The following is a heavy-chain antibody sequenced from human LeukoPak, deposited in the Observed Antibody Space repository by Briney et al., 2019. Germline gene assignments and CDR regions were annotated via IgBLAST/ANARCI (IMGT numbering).Heavy chain of an antibody. Sequence: ASVKVSCKVSGYTLTELSMHWVRHAPGKGLEWMGGFDPKDSETIYAQKFQGRVTMTEDTSTDTAYMELSSLRSEDTAVYYCATGHRGYDSLHYAFDIWGQGTMVTVSS. V-gene: IGHV1-24*01. CDR1: GYTLTELS. D-gene: IGHD5-12*01. CDR3: ATGHRGYDSLHYAFDI. J-gene: IGHJ3*02. CDR2: FDPKDSET.